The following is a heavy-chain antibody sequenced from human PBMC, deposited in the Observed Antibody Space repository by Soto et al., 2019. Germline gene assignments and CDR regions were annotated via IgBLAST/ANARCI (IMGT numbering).Heavy chain of an antibody. CDR2: ISSSSSYI. CDR3: AGAPDGWNWLDP. Sequence: EVQLVESGGGLVKPGGSLRLSCAASGFTFSDYTMNWVRQAPGKGVDWVSSISSSSSYIYYADSVTGRFSTSKDSAKNRLYRQMNGMRAEDTAVDYCAGAPDGWNWLDPWGEGTLVTVS. J-gene: IGHJ5*02. CDR1: GFTFSDYT. V-gene: IGHV3-21*01. D-gene: IGHD6-19*01.